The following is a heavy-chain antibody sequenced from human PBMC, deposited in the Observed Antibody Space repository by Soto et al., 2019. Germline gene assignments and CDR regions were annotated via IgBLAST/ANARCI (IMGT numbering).Heavy chain of an antibody. Sequence: KAGGSLRLSCAASGFTFNTYSMNWVRQAPGKGLEWVSSISSSSSYIYYTDSVKGRFTISRDNAKNSLYLQMNSLRAEDTAVYYCASLSRFALDYWGQGTLVTVSS. CDR3: ASLSRFALDY. CDR2: ISSSSSYI. D-gene: IGHD3-10*01. V-gene: IGHV3-21*01. J-gene: IGHJ4*02. CDR1: GFTFNTYS.